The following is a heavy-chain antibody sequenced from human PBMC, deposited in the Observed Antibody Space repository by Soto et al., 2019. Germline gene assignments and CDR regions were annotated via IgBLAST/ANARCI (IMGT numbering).Heavy chain of an antibody. V-gene: IGHV2-5*01. CDR3: AHEDRIAARFDY. CDR2: IYWNDDK. J-gene: IGHJ4*02. D-gene: IGHD6-6*01. Sequence: SGPTLGNPTQTLTLTCTFSGFSLSTSGVGVGWIRQPPGKALEWLALIYWNDDKRYSPSLKSRLTITKDTSKNQVVLTMTNMDPVDTATYYCAHEDRIAARFDYWGQGTLVTVSS. CDR1: GFSLSTSGVG.